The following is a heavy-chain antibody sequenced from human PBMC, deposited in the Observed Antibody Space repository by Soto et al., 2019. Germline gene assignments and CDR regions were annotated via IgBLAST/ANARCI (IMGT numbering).Heavy chain of an antibody. D-gene: IGHD4-17*01. V-gene: IGHV3-30*07. CDR3: AGGRMTRVTMDAFDI. J-gene: IGHJ3*02. Sequence: SVKGRFTISRDKSKNTLYLQMNSLRAEDTAVYYCAGGRMTRVTMDAFDIWGQGTIVAVSS.